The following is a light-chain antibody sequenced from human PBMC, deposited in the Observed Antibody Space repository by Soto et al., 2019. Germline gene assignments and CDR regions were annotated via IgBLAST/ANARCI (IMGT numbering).Light chain of an antibody. CDR3: QVWDSSSDYV. Sequence: SYELTQPPSVSVAPGQTARITCGGNNIGSKSVHWYQQKPGQAPVLVVYDDSDRPSGIPERFSGSNSGNTATLTISRVEAEDEADYYSQVWDSSSDYVFGPGTKLTVL. V-gene: IGLV3-21*02. J-gene: IGLJ1*01. CDR1: NIGSKS. CDR2: DDS.